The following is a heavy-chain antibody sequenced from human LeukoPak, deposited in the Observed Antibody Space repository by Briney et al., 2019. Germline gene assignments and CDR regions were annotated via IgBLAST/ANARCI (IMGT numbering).Heavy chain of an antibody. CDR1: GASISSSY. V-gene: IGHV4-59*01. CDR2: IYYSGST. Sequence: SETLSLTCTVSGASISSSYWSCIRQSPGKGLEWMGDIYYSGSTNYNPSLNSRVTMSVDTSKNQFSLRLSSVTAADTAVYYCARGYFDSSGYSNPFDLWGQGALVTVSS. J-gene: IGHJ4*02. CDR3: ARGYFDSSGYSNPFDL. D-gene: IGHD3-22*01.